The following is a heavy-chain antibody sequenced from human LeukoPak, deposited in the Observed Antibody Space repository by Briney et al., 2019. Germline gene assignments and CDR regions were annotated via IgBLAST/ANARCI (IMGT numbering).Heavy chain of an antibody. V-gene: IGHV4-30-2*01. CDR1: GGSISSGGYS. Sequence: PSQTLSLTCAVSGGSISSGGYSWSWIRQPPGKGLEWIGYIYHSGSTYYNPSLKSRVTISVDRSKNQFSLKLSSVTAADTAVYYCARVGMRRYNWFDPWGQGTLVTVSS. CDR2: IYHSGST. D-gene: IGHD3-10*01. J-gene: IGHJ5*02. CDR3: ARVGMRRYNWFDP.